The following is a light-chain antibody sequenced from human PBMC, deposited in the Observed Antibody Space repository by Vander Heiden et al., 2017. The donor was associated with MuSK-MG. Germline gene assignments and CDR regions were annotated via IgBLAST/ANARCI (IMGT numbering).Light chain of an antibody. CDR2: LGS. CDR1: QSVRRSNGYNY. Sequence: DIVMTQPPLSLPVTPGEPASISCRTSQSVRRSNGYNYLNWYRKQPGQSQQLLYYLGSKRACGVPDRFSGSGSGTDFTLKISREEAEDVGVYCGMRGLPTRTFGQGTKLEIK. J-gene: IGKJ2*01. V-gene: IGKV2-28*01. CDR3: MRGLPTRT.